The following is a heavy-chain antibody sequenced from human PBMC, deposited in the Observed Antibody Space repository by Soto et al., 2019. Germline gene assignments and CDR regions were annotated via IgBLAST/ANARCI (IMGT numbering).Heavy chain of an antibody. Sequence: GGSLRLSCAASGLSVRNNYMSWVRQAPGMGLEWVSVIYNDGTTYYADSVKGRFTLSRDTSKNTLSLQMDSLRAEDTAVYYCVRPLPSGRNYGMDVWGQGTTVTVSS. CDR3: VRPLPSGRNYGMDV. CDR2: IYNDGTT. J-gene: IGHJ6*02. CDR1: GLSVRNNY. D-gene: IGHD3-10*01. V-gene: IGHV3-53*01.